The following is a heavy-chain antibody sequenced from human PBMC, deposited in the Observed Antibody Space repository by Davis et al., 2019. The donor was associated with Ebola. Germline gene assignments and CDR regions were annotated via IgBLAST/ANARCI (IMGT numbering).Heavy chain of an antibody. J-gene: IGHJ3*02. CDR3: ARAEESYYVTFDAFDI. Sequence: MPSETLSLTCTVSGGSISSSSYYWGWIRQPPGEGLEWIGSIYYSGSTYYNPSLKSRVTISVDTSKNQFSLKLSSVTAADTAVYYCARAEESYYVTFDAFDIWGQGTMVTVSS. CDR2: IYYSGST. V-gene: IGHV4-39*01. D-gene: IGHD1-26*01. CDR1: GGSISSSSYY.